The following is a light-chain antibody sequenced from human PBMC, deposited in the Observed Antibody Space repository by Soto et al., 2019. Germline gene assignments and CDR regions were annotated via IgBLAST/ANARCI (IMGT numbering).Light chain of an antibody. CDR3: QSYDSSLSAWV. CDR1: GSNLGAGYD. J-gene: IGLJ3*02. V-gene: IGLV1-40*01. CDR2: RNS. Sequence: QSVLTQPPSVSGAPGQRVTISCTGCGSNLGAGYDVHWYQHLPETAPKLLMYRNSNRPSGVPDRFSGSKSGTSASLAITGLQAEDEADFYCQSYDSSLSAWVFGGGTKLTVL.